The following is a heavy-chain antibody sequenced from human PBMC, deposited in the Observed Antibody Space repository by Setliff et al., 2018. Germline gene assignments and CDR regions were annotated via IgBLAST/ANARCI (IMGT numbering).Heavy chain of an antibody. D-gene: IGHD4-17*01. CDR1: GGSISSGSYY. V-gene: IGHV4-61*02. J-gene: IGHJ3*02. CDR3: ARDPLTTNRRRAFDI. CDR2: IYTCGST. Sequence: PSETLSLTCTVSGGSISSGSYYWSWIRQPAGKGLEWIGRIYTCGSTNYNPSLKSRVTISVDTSKNQFSLKLSSVTAADTAVYYCARDPLTTNRRRAFDIWGQGTMVTVSS.